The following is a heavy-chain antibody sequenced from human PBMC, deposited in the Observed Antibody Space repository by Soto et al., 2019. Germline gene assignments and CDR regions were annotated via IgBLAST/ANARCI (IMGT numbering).Heavy chain of an antibody. J-gene: IGHJ2*01. Sequence: QVQLQQWGAGLLKPSETLSLTCAVYSGSFSNYYWTWILQPPGKGLEWIGEINHSGSTNYNPSLKSRVTMSVDTSKNQFSLKLSSVTAADTAVYSCARGTREGWYFDLWGRGTLVTVSS. CDR2: INHSGST. CDR1: SGSFSNYY. V-gene: IGHV4-34*01. CDR3: ARGTREGWYFDL.